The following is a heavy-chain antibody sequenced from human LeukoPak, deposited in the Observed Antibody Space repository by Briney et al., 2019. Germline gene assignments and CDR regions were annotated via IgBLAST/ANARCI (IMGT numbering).Heavy chain of an antibody. CDR1: GLTFSNYG. J-gene: IGHJ4*02. CDR2: IWYDGSNK. D-gene: IGHD3-10*01. CDR3: AKKWFGELLPNFDY. V-gene: IGHV3-33*06. Sequence: PGRSLRLSCAASGLTFSNYGMHWVRQAPGKGLEWVAFIWYDGSNKYYADSVKGRFTISRDNSKNTLYLQMNSLRAEDTAVYYCAKKWFGELLPNFDYWGQGTLVTVSS.